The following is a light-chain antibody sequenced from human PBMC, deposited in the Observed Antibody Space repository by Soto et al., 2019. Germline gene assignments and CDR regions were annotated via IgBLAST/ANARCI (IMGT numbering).Light chain of an antibody. J-gene: IGLJ3*02. CDR1: SSNIGNNA. CDR3: ASWDDLRSGWV. V-gene: IGLV1-36*01. CDR2: YDD. Sequence: QSVLTQPPSVSEAPRQRVTISCSGSSSNIGNNAVNWYHQLPGKAPKLLIYYDDLLPSVVSDRFSGSKAGTSASLTISGLESEDEADYYCASWDDLRSGWVFGGGTKLTVL.